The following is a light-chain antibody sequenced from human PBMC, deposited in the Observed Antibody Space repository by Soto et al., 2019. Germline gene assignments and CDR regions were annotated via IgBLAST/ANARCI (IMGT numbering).Light chain of an antibody. CDR3: KPTYTSLSFT. V-gene: IGKV1-39*01. J-gene: IGKJ5*01. CDR2: DAS. Sequence: DIQMTQSPSSLSASVGARVTITCRASQSIRYYLNWYQQKPGKAPKILIYDASTLRSAVSSRFRGSRSETHFTLTTTGLQPEDSETYCSKPTYTSLSFTCGHGTRLEIK. CDR1: QSIRYY.